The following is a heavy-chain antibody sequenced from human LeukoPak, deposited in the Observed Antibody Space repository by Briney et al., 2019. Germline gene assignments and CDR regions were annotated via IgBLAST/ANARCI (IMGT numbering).Heavy chain of an antibody. D-gene: IGHD4-17*01. CDR1: GGSVSSNY. CDR3: ARRNIASDGARLFDF. V-gene: IGHV4-59*02. Sequence: PAETLSLTCSVSGGSVSSNYWAWLREPPGKGPEWIGYIYHSGYAKYNPSFKSRVTMSVDTSKSQFSLQLTSVTAADTAVYYCARRNIASDGARLFDFWGRGTLVAVSS. J-gene: IGHJ4*02. CDR2: IYHSGYA.